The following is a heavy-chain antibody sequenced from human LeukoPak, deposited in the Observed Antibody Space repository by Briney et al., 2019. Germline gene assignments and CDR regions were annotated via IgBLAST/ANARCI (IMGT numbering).Heavy chain of an antibody. Sequence: PSETLSLTCAVCGGSFSGYYWSWIRQPPGKGLEWIGEINHSGSTNYNPSLKSRVTISVDTSKNQFSLKLSSVTAADTAVYYCARAVIYSSSYIDYWGQGTLVTVSS. J-gene: IGHJ4*02. CDR3: ARAVIYSSSYIDY. D-gene: IGHD6-13*01. CDR2: INHSGST. V-gene: IGHV4-34*01. CDR1: GGSFSGYY.